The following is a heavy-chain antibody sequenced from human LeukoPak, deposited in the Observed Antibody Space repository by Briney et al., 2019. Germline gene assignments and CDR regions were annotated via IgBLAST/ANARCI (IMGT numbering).Heavy chain of an antibody. CDR1: GGTFSSYA. J-gene: IGHJ4*02. Sequence: GASVKVSCKASGGTFSSYAISWVRQAPGQGLEWMGRIIPILGIANYAQKFQGRVTMTTDTSTSTAYMELRSLRSDDTAVYYCASYYDYGDYPLAYWGQGTLVTVSS. V-gene: IGHV1-69*04. CDR2: IIPILGIA. CDR3: ASYYDYGDYPLAY. D-gene: IGHD4-17*01.